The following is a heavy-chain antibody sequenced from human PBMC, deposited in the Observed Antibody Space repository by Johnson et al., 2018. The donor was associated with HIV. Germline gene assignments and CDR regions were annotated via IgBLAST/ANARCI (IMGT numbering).Heavy chain of an antibody. CDR1: GFTFNDYG. V-gene: IGHV3-20*04. CDR3: AREWGEDDYYDSGGDAFDI. D-gene: IGHD3-22*01. Sequence: VQLVESGGGLVQPGGSLRLSCATSGFTFNDYGMTWVRQVPGKGLEWVSGINWNGGSTHYADSVKGRFTISRDNGKKSLYLQMNSLRDDDTAVYYCAREWGEDDYYDSGGDAFDIWGQGTLVTVSS. CDR2: INWNGGST. J-gene: IGHJ3*02.